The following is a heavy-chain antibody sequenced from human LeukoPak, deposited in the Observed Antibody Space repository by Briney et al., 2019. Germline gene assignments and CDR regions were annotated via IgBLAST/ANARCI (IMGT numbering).Heavy chain of an antibody. Sequence: ASVKVSCKASGNSFTNYYTHWVRQAPGQGLEWMGVIDPSGGRIRYGQKFQGRVTMTRDMSTRTVYMELSSLRAEDTAVYYCAKDAIYGDGYWEFDYWGQGTLVTVSS. CDR2: IDPSGGRI. V-gene: IGHV1-46*01. CDR1: GNSFTNYY. J-gene: IGHJ4*02. CDR3: AKDAIYGDGYWEFDY. D-gene: IGHD2-21*01.